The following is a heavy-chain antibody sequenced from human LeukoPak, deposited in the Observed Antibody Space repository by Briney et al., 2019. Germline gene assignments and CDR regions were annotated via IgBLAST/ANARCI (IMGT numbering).Heavy chain of an antibody. Sequence: PSETLSLTCTVSGGSIDTSRYYWGWIRQPPGKGLEWIGSIYYSGSTNYNSSLKSRVTISVDTSENQISLKLSSVTAADTAVYYCAREIVIVPAAGPPYYYGLDVWGLGTKVTVSS. CDR2: IYYSGST. D-gene: IGHD2-2*01. V-gene: IGHV4-39*07. J-gene: IGHJ6*02. CDR1: GGSIDTSRYY. CDR3: AREIVIVPAAGPPYYYGLDV.